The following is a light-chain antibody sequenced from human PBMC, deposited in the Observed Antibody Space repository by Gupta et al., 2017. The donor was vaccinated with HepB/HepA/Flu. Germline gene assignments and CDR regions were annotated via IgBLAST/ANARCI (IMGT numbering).Light chain of an antibody. J-gene: IGKJ1*01. Sequence: DIVMTQSPDSLAVSLGERATINCKSSQSVFYSSNNKNYLTWYQQKPGQPPKLLIYWASTREFGVPDRFSGSGSGTDFTLTISNLQAEDVAVYYCQQYYNIPPTFGQGTKVEIK. V-gene: IGKV4-1*01. CDR1: QSVFYSSNNKNY. CDR3: QQYYNIPPT. CDR2: WAS.